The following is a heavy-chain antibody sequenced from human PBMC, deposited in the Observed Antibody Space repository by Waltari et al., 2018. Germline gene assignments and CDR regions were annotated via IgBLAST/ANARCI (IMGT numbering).Heavy chain of an antibody. CDR3: VRFSHKDY. J-gene: IGHJ4*02. Sequence: EVQLVESGGGLIQPGGSLRLSCAASGFTVSNNYMSWVRQAPGKGLEWVSVIYSGGNAYYADSVKGRFTISRDNSKNTVYLQMNSLRAEDTALYYCVRFSHKDYWGQGILVTVSS. V-gene: IGHV3-53*01. CDR1: GFTVSNNY. CDR2: IYSGGNA.